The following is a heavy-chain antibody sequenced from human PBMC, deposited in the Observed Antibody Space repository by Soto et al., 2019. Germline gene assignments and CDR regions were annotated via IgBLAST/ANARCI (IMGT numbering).Heavy chain of an antibody. Sequence: GGSLRLSCVASGFNFRYNAMSWVRQAPGKGLQWVSTISGRGEKTYYADSVKGRVTISSDRSKNTLYLQIDSVRADDTAVYYCASMPGGTAHSPAYCGQGTMVSVSS. V-gene: IGHV3-23*01. CDR1: GFNFRYNA. CDR3: ASMPGGTAHSPAY. D-gene: IGHD3-16*01. CDR2: ISGRGEKT. J-gene: IGHJ4*02.